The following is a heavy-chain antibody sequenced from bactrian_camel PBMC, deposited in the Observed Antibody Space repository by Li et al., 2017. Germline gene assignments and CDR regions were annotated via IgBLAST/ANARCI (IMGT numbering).Heavy chain of an antibody. J-gene: IGHJ4*01. V-gene: IGHV3S40*01. CDR1: GFTFSAYS. Sequence: DVQLVESGGGLVQPGGSLRLSCAASGFTFSAYSFNWVRQAPGKGLDWVSHIDGGSSDTYYADSVKGRFTISRDNAKNTVYLQLNSLKTEDTAMYWCTKGFVDDAGQGTQVTVS. CDR2: IDGGSSDT. D-gene: IGHD1*01.